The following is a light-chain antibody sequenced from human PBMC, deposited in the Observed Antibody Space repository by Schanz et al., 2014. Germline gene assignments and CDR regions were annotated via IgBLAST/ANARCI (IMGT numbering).Light chain of an antibody. CDR2: GAS. J-gene: IGKJ4*01. V-gene: IGKV3-15*01. CDR3: QQRDNWPLLT. Sequence: EIVMTQSPATLSVSPGERATLSCRASQSVSNNLAWYQQKPGQAPRLLIYGASTRATGIPARFGGSGSGTDFTLTISRLEPEDFAVYYCQQRDNWPLLTFGGGTKVEIK. CDR1: QSVSNN.